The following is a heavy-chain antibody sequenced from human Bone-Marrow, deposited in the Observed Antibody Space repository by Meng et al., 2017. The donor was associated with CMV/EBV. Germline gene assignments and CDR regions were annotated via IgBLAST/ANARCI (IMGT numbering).Heavy chain of an antibody. CDR3: AREGYYYDSSGYYVTYYYYGMDV. D-gene: IGHD3-22*01. CDR2: TIPMYGTA. CDR1: GGTFSTYS. J-gene: IGHJ6*02. Sequence: SVKVSCKASGGTFSTYSITWVRQAPGQGLEWVGGTIPMYGTANYAQKFQGRVTITTDESTSTAYMELSSLRSEDTAVYYCAREGYYYDSSGYYVTYYYYGMDVWGQGTTVTVSS. V-gene: IGHV1-69*05.